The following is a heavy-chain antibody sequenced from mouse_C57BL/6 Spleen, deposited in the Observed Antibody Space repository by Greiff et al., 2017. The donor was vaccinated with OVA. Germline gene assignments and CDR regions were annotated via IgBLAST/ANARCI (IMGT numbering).Heavy chain of an antibody. D-gene: IGHD1-1*01. J-gene: IGHJ3*01. Sequence: VKLMESGAELVKPGASVKMSCKASGYTFTTYPIEWMKQNPGRSLEWIGNFHPYNDDTKYNEKFKGKATLTVEKSSSTVYLVLSRLTSDDAAVYYCARRGYCGPFAYWGQGTLVTVSA. V-gene: IGHV1-47*01. CDR1: GYTFTTYP. CDR3: ARRGYCGPFAY. CDR2: FHPYNDDT.